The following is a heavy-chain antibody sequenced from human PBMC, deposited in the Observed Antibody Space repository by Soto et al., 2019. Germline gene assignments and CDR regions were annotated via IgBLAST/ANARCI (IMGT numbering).Heavy chain of an antibody. V-gene: IGHV3-21*01. Sequence: EVHLVESGGGLVKPGGSLRLSCAVSKFTFSSCTLNWVRQAPGKGLEWVSSIRPSTSHIYYADSVKGRFTISRDNAKNSLFLQMNTLRADATAVYYCSVCRGGPCNQNYGMDLWGPGTTVTVS. D-gene: IGHD2-15*01. CDR2: IRPSTSHI. CDR3: SVCRGGPCNQNYGMDL. J-gene: IGHJ6*02. CDR1: KFTFSSCT.